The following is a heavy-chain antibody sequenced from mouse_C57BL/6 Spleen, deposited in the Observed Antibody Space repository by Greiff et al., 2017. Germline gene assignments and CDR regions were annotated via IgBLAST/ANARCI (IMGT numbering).Heavy chain of an antibody. CDR1: GYTFTSYW. J-gene: IGHJ3*01. V-gene: IGHV1-50*01. D-gene: IGHD2-4*01. CDR2: IDPSDSYT. CDR3: ARSSGDYGWFAY. Sequence: VQLQQPGAELVKPGASVKLSCKASGYTFTSYWMQWVKQRPGQGLEWIGEIDPSDSYTNYNQKFKGKATLTVDTSSSTAYMQLSSLTSEDSAVYYCARSSGDYGWFAYWGQGTLVTVSA.